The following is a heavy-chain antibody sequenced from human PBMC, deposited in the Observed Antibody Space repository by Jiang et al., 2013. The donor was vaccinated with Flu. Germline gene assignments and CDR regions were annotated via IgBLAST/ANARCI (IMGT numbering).Heavy chain of an antibody. V-gene: IGHV4-39*01. D-gene: IGHD6-19*01. CDR2: IYDSGST. CDR3: ARHHVSGWYFFHY. J-gene: IGHJ4*02. CDR1: GGSISGSSYY. Sequence: GSGLVKPSETLSLTCTVSGGSISGSSYYWGWIRQPPGKTLEWIGSIYDSGSTYYNPSLKSRISISVHTSKNQFSLTLSSVTAADTAVYYCARHHVSGWYFFHYWGQGTLVTVSS.